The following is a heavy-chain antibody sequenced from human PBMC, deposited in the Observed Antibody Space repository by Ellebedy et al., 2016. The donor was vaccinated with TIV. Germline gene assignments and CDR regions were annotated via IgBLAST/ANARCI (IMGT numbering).Heavy chain of an antibody. V-gene: IGHV3-30*04. Sequence: GGSLRLXCAASGFTFSRSPMHWVRQAPGWGLDWVSGISFDGRAVHYADPVKGRFTISRDYSKNTLSLQMNSLIGEDSAIYYCARGPSSSGHYDACDVWGRGTAVTVSS. J-gene: IGHJ3*01. CDR2: ISFDGRAV. D-gene: IGHD6-19*01. CDR3: ARGPSSSGHYDACDV. CDR1: GFTFSRSP.